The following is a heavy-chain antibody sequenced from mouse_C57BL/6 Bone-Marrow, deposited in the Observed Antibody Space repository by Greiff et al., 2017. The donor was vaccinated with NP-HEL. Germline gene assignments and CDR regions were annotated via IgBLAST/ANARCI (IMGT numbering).Heavy chain of an antibody. CDR3: TDSAGYRMDY. CDR2: IDPENGDT. CDR1: GFNIKDDY. D-gene: IGHD3-2*02. J-gene: IGHJ4*01. V-gene: IGHV14-4*01. Sequence: EVQLQQSGAELVRPGASVKLSCTASGFNIKDDYMHWVKQRPEQGLEWIGWIDPENGDTEYASKFQGKAPITADTSSNTAYLQLSSLTSEDTAVYYCTDSAGYRMDYWGQGTSVTVSS.